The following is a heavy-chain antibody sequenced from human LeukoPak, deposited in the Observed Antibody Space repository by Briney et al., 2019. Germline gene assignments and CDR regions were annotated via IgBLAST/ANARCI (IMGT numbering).Heavy chain of an antibody. J-gene: IGHJ4*02. Sequence: GGSLRLSCAASGFTFSSYGMHWVRQAPGKGLEWVAVISYDGSNKYYADSVKGRFTFSRDNSKNTLSLQMNSLRAEDTAVYCCAKDQSGSYGYFDYWGQGTLVTVSS. CDR3: AKDQSGSYGYFDY. CDR2: ISYDGSNK. D-gene: IGHD1-26*01. CDR1: GFTFSSYG. V-gene: IGHV3-30*18.